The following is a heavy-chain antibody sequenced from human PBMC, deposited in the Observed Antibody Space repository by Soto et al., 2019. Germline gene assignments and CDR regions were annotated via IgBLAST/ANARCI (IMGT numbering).Heavy chain of an antibody. Sequence: ASLEVSCRASGYTFTGYYVHWVRQAPGQGLEWMGWINPNSGDTYLAQRFQGRVTMNRDTSIGTAYMELRGLTSDDTAEYYCAKGGAIVAAGTRVYLYNAMDVWGQGTTVTVSS. CDR2: INPNSGDT. CDR1: GYTFTGYY. V-gene: IGHV1-2*02. D-gene: IGHD1-26*01. CDR3: AKGGAIVAAGTRVYLYNAMDV. J-gene: IGHJ6*02.